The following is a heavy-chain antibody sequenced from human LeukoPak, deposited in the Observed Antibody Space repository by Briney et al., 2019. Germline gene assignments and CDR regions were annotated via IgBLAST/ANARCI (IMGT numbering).Heavy chain of an antibody. Sequence: SETLSLTCAVYGGSFSGYSWSWIRQPPGKGLEWIGYIYYSGSTYYNPSLKSRVTISVDTSKNQFSLKLSSVTAADTAVYYCARDAFDIWGQGTMVTVSS. CDR1: GGSFSGYS. CDR3: ARDAFDI. J-gene: IGHJ3*02. CDR2: IYYSGST. V-gene: IGHV4-30-4*07.